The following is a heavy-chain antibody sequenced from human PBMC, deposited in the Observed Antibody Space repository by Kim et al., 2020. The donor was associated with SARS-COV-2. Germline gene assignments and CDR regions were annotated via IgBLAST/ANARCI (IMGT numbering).Heavy chain of an antibody. Sequence: ASVKVSFKTSGYTFTGYYIHWVRQAPGQGLEWMGIISSGSGATKYAQKFQGAVTMARDTSTSTVYLELSSLRSEDTAVYYCARESGHRVVPRFDYWGQGT. CDR2: ISSGSGAT. CDR1: GYTFTGYY. V-gene: IGHV1-46*01. J-gene: IGHJ4*02. CDR3: ARESGHRVVPRFDY. D-gene: IGHD3-3*01.